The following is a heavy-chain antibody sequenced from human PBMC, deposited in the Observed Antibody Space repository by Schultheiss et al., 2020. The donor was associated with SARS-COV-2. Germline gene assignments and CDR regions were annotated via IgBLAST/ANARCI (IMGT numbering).Heavy chain of an antibody. J-gene: IGHJ4*02. CDR1: GGSISSSSYY. Sequence: SQTLSLTCTVSGGSISSSSYYWGWIRQPPGKGLEWIGSIYYSGSTYYNPSLKSRVTISVDTSKNQFSLQLNSVTPEDTAVYYCAREAQWLVRVLDYWGQGTLGTVSS. CDR2: IYYSGST. V-gene: IGHV4-39*02. CDR3: AREAQWLVRVLDY. D-gene: IGHD6-19*01.